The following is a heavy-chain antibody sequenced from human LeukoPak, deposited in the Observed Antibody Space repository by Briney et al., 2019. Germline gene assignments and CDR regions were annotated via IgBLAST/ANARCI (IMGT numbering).Heavy chain of an antibody. J-gene: IGHJ4*02. Sequence: GGSLRLSCAASGFIFSSYAMSWVRQAPGKGLEWVSAISGSGGSTYSADSVKGRFTISRDDSKNTLYLQMNSLTAEDTALYYCARDAIRYCSSTSCYAFFDYWGQGTLVTVSS. CDR1: GFIFSSYA. D-gene: IGHD2-2*01. CDR3: ARDAIRYCSSTSCYAFFDY. V-gene: IGHV3-23*01. CDR2: ISGSGGST.